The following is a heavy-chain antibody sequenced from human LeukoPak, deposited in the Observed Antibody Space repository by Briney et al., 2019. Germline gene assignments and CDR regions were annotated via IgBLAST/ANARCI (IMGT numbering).Heavy chain of an antibody. D-gene: IGHD6-19*01. V-gene: IGHV4-34*01. J-gene: IGHJ5*02. CDR1: GGSFSGYY. CDR3: ARGVAVAGRVLWFDP. Sequence: PETLSLTCAVYGGSFSGYYWSWIRQPPGKGLEWIGEINHSGSTNYNPSLKSRVTISVDTSKNQFSLKLSSVTAADTAVYYCARGVAVAGRVLWFDPWGQGTLVTVSS. CDR2: INHSGST.